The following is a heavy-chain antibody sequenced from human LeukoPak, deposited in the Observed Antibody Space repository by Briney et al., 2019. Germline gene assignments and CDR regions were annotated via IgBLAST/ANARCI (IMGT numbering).Heavy chain of an antibody. CDR3: ARDRSSGPWYYYSMDV. J-gene: IGHJ6*03. D-gene: IGHD6-19*01. CDR1: GFTFSSYE. Sequence: GGSLRLSCTASGFTFSSYEINWVRQAPGKGLEWVSYISSSGSTIYYADSVKGRFTISRDNANNSLYLQMNSLRAEDTAVYYCARDRSSGPWYYYSMDVWGKGTTVTVSS. V-gene: IGHV3-48*03. CDR2: ISSSGSTI.